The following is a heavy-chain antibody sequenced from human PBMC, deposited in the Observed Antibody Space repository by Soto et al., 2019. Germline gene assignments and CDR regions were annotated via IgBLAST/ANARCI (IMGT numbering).Heavy chain of an antibody. CDR3: ARVGIVGNYYYGMDV. Sequence: ASVKVSCKASGCTFSSYAISWVRQAPGQGLEWMGGIIPIFGTANYARKFQGRVTITADESTSTAYMELSSLRSEDTAVYYCARVGIVGNYYYGMDVWGQGTTVTVSS. CDR1: GCTFSSYA. CDR2: IIPIFGTA. D-gene: IGHD2-2*03. J-gene: IGHJ6*02. V-gene: IGHV1-69*13.